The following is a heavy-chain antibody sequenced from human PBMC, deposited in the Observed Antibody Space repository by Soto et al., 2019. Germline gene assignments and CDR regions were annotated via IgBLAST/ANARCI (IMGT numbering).Heavy chain of an antibody. J-gene: IGHJ4*02. V-gene: IGHV1-18*04. CDR3: ARDGRFEYSSSSFALDY. Sequence: ASVKVSCKASGYTFTSYGISWVRQAPGQGLEWMGWISAYNGNTNYAQRLQGRVTMTTDTSTSTAYMELRSLRSDDTAVYYCARDGRFEYSSSSFALDYWGQGTLVTVSS. CDR2: ISAYNGNT. D-gene: IGHD6-6*01. CDR1: GYTFTSYG.